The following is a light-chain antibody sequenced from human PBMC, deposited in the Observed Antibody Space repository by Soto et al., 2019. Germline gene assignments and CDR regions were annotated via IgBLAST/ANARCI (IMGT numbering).Light chain of an antibody. CDR1: SSDVGSYNL. CDR2: EGS. CDR3: SSYAGSLVV. Sequence: QSALTQPASVSGSPGQSITISCTGTSSDVGSYNLVSWYQQHPGKAPKLMIYEGSKRPSGVSNRFSGSKSGNTAALTVSGLQAEDEAVYYCSSYAGSLVVFGGGTKLTVL. V-gene: IGLV2-14*02. J-gene: IGLJ2*01.